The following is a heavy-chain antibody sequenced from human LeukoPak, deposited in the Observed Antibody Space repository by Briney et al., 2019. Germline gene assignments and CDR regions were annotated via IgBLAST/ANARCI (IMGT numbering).Heavy chain of an antibody. CDR1: GYTFSSCA. V-gene: IGHV7-4-1*02. CDR3: AIHPSDSSGYFSY. Sequence: ASVKVSCKASGYTFSSCAINWVRQAPGQGLEYMGWIDTKTGNPAYAQGFTGRFVFSLDTSVSTAYLQISSLKAEDTAVYYCAIHPSDSSGYFSYWGQGALVTVSS. CDR2: IDTKTGNP. J-gene: IGHJ4*02. D-gene: IGHD3-22*01.